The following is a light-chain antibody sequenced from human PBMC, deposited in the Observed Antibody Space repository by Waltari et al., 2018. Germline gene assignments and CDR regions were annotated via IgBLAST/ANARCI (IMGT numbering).Light chain of an antibody. V-gene: IGLV2-18*02. CDR2: EVS. J-gene: IGLJ2*01. Sequence: QSALTQPPYVSGSPGQSVTISCTGTSSDVGSYNRVSWYQQPPRTAPKLMIYEVSNRPSGVPDRFSGSKSGNTAFLTISGLQAEDEADYYCSSYTSSSTPVFGGGTKLTVL. CDR3: SSYTSSSTPV. CDR1: SSDVGSYNR.